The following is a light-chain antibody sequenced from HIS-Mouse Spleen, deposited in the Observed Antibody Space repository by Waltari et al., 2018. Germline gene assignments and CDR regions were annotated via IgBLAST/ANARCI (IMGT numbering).Light chain of an antibody. Sequence: QSALTQPRSVSGSPGQSVTISCTGTSSDVGGLNYVSWYQQHPGKAPKLMIYDVSKRPSGVPDRFSGSKSGNTASLTISGLQAEDEADYYCCSYAGSYSYVFGTGTKVTVL. CDR3: CSYAGSYSYV. J-gene: IGLJ1*01. CDR2: DVS. CDR1: SSDVGGLNY. V-gene: IGLV2-11*01.